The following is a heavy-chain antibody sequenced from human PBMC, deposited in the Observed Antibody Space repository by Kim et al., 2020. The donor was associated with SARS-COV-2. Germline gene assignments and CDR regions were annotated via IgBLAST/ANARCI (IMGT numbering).Heavy chain of an antibody. CDR3: AREGAAITALSSLAF. J-gene: IGHJ4*01. CDR2: IWSDGTNM. CDR1: GFTFSDYG. D-gene: IGHD6-13*01. V-gene: IGHV3-33*01. Sequence: GGSLRLSCGASGFTFSDYGMHWVRQAPGTGLEWVAVIWSDGTNMYYGDSVKGRFTISRDNSKNTLYLQMNSLRAEDTAIYYCAREGAAITALSSLAFWG.